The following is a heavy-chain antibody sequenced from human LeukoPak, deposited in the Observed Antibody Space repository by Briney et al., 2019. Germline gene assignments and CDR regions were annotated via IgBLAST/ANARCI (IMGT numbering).Heavy chain of an antibody. V-gene: IGHV4-38-2*02. CDR1: GYSISSGYY. CDR2: SHHSGST. CDR3: ARERGDNWNVGP. D-gene: IGHD1-20*01. Sequence: PSESLSLTCTVSGYSISSGYYWGWIRQPPGKGLEWIGTSHHSGSTYYNPSLKRRVTISVDTSKNQVSLKLSAVTAADTAVYYCARERGDNWNVGPWGQGTLVTVSS. J-gene: IGHJ5*02.